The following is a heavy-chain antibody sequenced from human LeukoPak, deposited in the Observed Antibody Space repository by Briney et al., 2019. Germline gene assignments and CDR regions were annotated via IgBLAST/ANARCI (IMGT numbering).Heavy chain of an antibody. V-gene: IGHV3-30*04. CDR3: ARDLGGSGSAYYYYYYMDV. Sequence: GGSLRLSCAASGFTFSSYAMHWVRQAPGKGLEWVAVISYDGSNKYYADSVKGRFTISRDNSKNTLYLQMNSLRAEDTAVYYCARDLGGSGSAYYYYYYMDVWGKGTTVTVSS. CDR2: ISYDGSNK. CDR1: GFTFSSYA. D-gene: IGHD3-10*01. J-gene: IGHJ6*03.